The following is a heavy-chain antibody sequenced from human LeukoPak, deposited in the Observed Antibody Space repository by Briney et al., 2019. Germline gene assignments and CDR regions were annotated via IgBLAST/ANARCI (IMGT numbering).Heavy chain of an antibody. CDR3: AKEGRSTTPGY. Sequence: GGSLRLSCAASGFTFNNYGMRWVRQAPGMGLEWVSTISGSGDATYYADSVKGRFTISRDNAKNSLYLQMNSLRAEDTAVYFCAKEGRSTTPGYWGQGTLVTVSS. CDR2: ISGSGDAT. D-gene: IGHD6-13*01. J-gene: IGHJ4*02. CDR1: GFTFNNYG. V-gene: IGHV3-23*01.